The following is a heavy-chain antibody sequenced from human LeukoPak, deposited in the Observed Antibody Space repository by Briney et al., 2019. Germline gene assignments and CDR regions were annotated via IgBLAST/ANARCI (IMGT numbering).Heavy chain of an antibody. V-gene: IGHV4-30-2*01. CDR2: IYHSGST. CDR3: ARSNMVRGLPGDY. D-gene: IGHD3-10*01. Sequence: KPSETLSLTCAVSGGSISSGGYSWSWIRQPPGKGLEWIGYIYHSGSTYYNPSLKSRVTISVDRSKNQFSLKLSSVTAADTAVYYCARSNMVRGLPGDYWGQGTLVTVSS. CDR1: GGSISSGGYS. J-gene: IGHJ4*02.